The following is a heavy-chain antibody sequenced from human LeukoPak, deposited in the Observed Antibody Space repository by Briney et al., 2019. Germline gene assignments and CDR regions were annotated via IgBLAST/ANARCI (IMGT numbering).Heavy chain of an antibody. CDR3: ALSSSGWQNWFDP. Sequence: ASVKVSCKASGYTFTSYYMHWVRQAPGQGLEWMGIINPSGGSTSYAQKFQGRVTITADESTSTAYMELSSLRSEDTAVYYCALSSSGWQNWFDPWGQGTLVTVSS. CDR1: GYTFTSYY. V-gene: IGHV1-46*01. CDR2: INPSGGST. D-gene: IGHD6-19*01. J-gene: IGHJ5*02.